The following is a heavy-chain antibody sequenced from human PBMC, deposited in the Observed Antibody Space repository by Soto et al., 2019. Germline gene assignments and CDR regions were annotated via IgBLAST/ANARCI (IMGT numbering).Heavy chain of an antibody. CDR3: ARGDSDLAVSEAAY. CDR1: GASITDSY. D-gene: IGHD2-15*01. V-gene: IGHV4-59*01. Sequence: QMQMQESGPRLVKPSETLSLTCTVSGASITDSYWSWIRQPPEKGLEWIGDIYFSGVATYNPSLTSRATMSRDTSKKEFSLKLTSVTAADTAIYYCARGDSDLAVSEAAYWGQGTLVTVSS. J-gene: IGHJ1*01. CDR2: IYFSGVA.